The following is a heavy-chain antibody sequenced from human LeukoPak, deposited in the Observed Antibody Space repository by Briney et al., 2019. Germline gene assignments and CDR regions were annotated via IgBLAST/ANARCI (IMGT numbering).Heavy chain of an antibody. CDR3: ARDSYYGSGSYH. J-gene: IGHJ4*02. V-gene: IGHV1-69*13. CDR1: GGTFSSYA. Sequence: SVKVSCKASGGTFSSYAISWVRQAPGPGLEWMGGIIPIFGTANYAQKFQGRVTITADESTSTAYMELSRLRSEDTAVYYCARDSYYGSGSYHWGQGTLVTVSS. CDR2: IIPIFGTA. D-gene: IGHD3-10*01.